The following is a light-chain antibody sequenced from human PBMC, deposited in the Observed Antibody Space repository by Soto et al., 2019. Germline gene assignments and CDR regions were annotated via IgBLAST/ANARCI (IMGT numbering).Light chain of an antibody. Sequence: DIQMTQSPSTLSASVGDTVTITCRASQNIVRWLAWYQQKPGKAPKLLIYDASNLESGVPSRISGSGSGTEFTLTISSLQPDDFATYYCQQFTSYSSLTFGPGTKVHIK. CDR2: DAS. CDR3: QQFTSYSSLT. CDR1: QNIVRW. J-gene: IGKJ3*01. V-gene: IGKV1-5*01.